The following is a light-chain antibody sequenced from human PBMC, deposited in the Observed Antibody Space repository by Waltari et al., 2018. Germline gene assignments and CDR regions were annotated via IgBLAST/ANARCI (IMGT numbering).Light chain of an antibody. J-gene: IGKJ1*01. V-gene: IGKV3-20*01. Sequence: ETVLTQSPGTLSLSPGERATLSCRASQSVSSTYLAWYQQKPGQAPRLLIYGASTRATGIPDRFTGSGSGTEYTLTISRLEPEDFAVYYCQLFGSSPTWTFGQGTKVEI. CDR3: QLFGSSPTWT. CDR2: GAS. CDR1: QSVSSTY.